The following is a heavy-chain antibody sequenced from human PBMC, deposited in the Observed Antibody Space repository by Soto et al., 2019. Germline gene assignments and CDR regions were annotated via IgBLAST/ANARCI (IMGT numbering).Heavy chain of an antibody. CDR2: ISWNSGSI. Sequence: EVQLVESGGGLVQPGRSLRLSCAASGFTFDDYAMHWVRQAPGKGLEWVSGISWNSGSIGYADSVKGRFTISRDNAKNSLYLQMNSLRAEDTALYYCAKDIGQEADDFWSRGGFDYWGQGTLVTVSS. J-gene: IGHJ4*02. D-gene: IGHD3-3*01. CDR3: AKDIGQEADDFWSRGGFDY. CDR1: GFTFDDYA. V-gene: IGHV3-9*01.